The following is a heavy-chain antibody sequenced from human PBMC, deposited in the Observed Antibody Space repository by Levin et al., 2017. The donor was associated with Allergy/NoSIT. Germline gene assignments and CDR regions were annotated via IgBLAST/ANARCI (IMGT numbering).Heavy chain of an antibody. Sequence: ASQTLSLTCAVYGGSFSGYYWSWIRQPPGKGLEWIGEINHSGSTNYNPSLKSRVTISVDTSKNQFSLKLSSVTAADTAVYYCARMKVVVTDFDYWGQGTLVTVSS. CDR3: ARMKVVVTDFDY. V-gene: IGHV4-34*01. CDR1: GGSFSGYY. D-gene: IGHD3-22*01. CDR2: INHSGST. J-gene: IGHJ4*02.